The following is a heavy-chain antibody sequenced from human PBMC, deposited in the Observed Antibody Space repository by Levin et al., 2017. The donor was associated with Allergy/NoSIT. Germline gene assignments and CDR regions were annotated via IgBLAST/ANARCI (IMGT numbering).Heavy chain of an antibody. Sequence: NRGESLKISCKASEYTFTSYWIGWVRQKPGKGLEWMGIIYPGDSDTRYSPSFQGQVTMSADTSTTTAYLQWSSLKASDSAIFYCARQEAHHLGSGTPFSDAFEIWGQGTRVTVSS. CDR3: ARQEAHHLGSGTPFSDAFEI. CDR2: IYPGDSDT. V-gene: IGHV5-51*01. J-gene: IGHJ3*02. D-gene: IGHD3-10*01. CDR1: EYTFTSYW.